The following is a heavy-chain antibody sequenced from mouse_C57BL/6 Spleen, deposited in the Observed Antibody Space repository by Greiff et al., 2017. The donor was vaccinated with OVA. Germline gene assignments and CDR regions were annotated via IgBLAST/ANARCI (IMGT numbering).Heavy chain of an antibody. V-gene: IGHV1-81*01. J-gene: IGHJ3*01. CDR3: ARRDYDGFAY. CDR2: IYPRSGNT. Sequence: VQRVESGAELARPGASVKLSCKASGYTFTSYGISWVKQRTGQGLEWIGEIYPRSGNTYYNEKFKGKATLTADKSSSTAYMELRSLTSEDSAVYFCARRDYDGFAYWGQGTLVTVSA. CDR1: GYTFTSYG. D-gene: IGHD2-4*01.